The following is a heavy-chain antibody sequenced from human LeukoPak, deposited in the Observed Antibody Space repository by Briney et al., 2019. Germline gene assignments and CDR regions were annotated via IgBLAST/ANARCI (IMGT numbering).Heavy chain of an antibody. D-gene: IGHD1-26*01. V-gene: IGHV3-33*06. CDR2: IWYDGSYT. CDR3: AKPTSGDGSFLIDY. J-gene: IGHJ4*02. CDR1: GFTFSSYG. Sequence: GGPLRLSCAASGFTFSSYGMHWVRQAPGKGLEWVAVIWYDGSYTYYAESVKGRFTISRDNSRNTLYLQMSSLRAEDTAVYYCAKPTSGDGSFLIDYWGQGTLVTVSS.